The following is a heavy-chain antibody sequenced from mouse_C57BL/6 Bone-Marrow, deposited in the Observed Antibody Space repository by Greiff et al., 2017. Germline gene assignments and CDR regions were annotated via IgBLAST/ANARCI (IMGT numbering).Heavy chain of an antibody. J-gene: IGHJ4*01. CDR1: GYTFTSYG. D-gene: IGHD1-1*01. Sequence: QVQLQQSGAELARPGASVKLSCKASGYTFTSYGISWVKQRTGQGLEWIGVIYPRSGNTYYNAKFKGKATLTADKSSSTAYMELRSLTSEDSAVYFCARQRLRKRGYAMDYWGQGTSVTVSS. CDR3: ARQRLRKRGYAMDY. V-gene: IGHV1-81*01. CDR2: IYPRSGNT.